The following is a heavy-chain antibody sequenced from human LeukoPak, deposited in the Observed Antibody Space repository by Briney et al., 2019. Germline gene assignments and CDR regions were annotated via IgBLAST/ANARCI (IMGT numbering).Heavy chain of an antibody. Sequence: QPGGSLRLSCVASGFTFSSYAMSWVRQAPGKGLEWVSAISGSGGSTYYADSVKGRFTISRDNSKNTLYLQMNSLRAEDTAVYYCAKGGIVVVVAANPPAYWGQGTLVTVSS. CDR1: GFTFSSYA. V-gene: IGHV3-23*01. J-gene: IGHJ4*02. CDR3: AKGGIVVVVAANPPAY. D-gene: IGHD2-15*01. CDR2: ISGSGGST.